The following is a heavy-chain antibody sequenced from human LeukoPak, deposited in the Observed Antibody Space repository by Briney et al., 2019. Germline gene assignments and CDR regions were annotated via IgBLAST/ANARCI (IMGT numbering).Heavy chain of an antibody. V-gene: IGHV3-11*01. CDR1: GFTFSDYY. D-gene: IGHD6-13*01. Sequence: GGSLRLSCAASGFTFSDYYMGWIRQAPGKGLDWVSYISSSGSTIYHADSVKGRFTISRDNSKNTLYLQMNGLRAEDTAVYYCAKNVVGSSSPDYWGQGTLVTVSS. J-gene: IGHJ4*02. CDR2: ISSSGSTI. CDR3: AKNVVGSSSPDY.